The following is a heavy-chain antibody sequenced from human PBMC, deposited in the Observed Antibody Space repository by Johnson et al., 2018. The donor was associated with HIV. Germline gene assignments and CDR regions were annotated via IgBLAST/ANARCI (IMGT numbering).Heavy chain of an antibody. CDR3: ARRSIQSDGFDI. CDR2: IDTDGDT. J-gene: IGHJ3*02. V-gene: IGHV3-13*01. D-gene: IGHD4-11*01. Sequence: VHQTTGRGLEWVSEIDTDGDTYYPGSVKGRFSTSRDNDRNSVHLQMNNLRADDTAVYYCARRSIQSDGFDIWGQGTMVTVSS.